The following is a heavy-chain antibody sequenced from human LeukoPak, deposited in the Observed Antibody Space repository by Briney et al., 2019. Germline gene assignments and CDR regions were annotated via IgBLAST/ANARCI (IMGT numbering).Heavy chain of an antibody. J-gene: IGHJ5*02. V-gene: IGHV4-4*07. Sequence: SETLSLTCTVSGGSISSYYWSWIRQPAGKRLEWIGRIYTSGSTNYNPSLKSRVTMSVDTSKNQFSLKLSSVTAADTAVYYCAREGLYCSSTSCYRAEFDPWGQGTLVTVSS. D-gene: IGHD2-2*01. CDR1: GGSISSYY. CDR3: AREGLYCSSTSCYRAEFDP. CDR2: IYTSGST.